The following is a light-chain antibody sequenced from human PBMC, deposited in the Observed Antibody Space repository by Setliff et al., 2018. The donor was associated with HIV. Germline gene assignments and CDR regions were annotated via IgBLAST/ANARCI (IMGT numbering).Light chain of an antibody. CDR3: SSYTSSSTYV. Sequence: QSVLTQPASVSGSPGQLITISCTGTSSDIGGYNYVSWYQQHPGKAPKLMIYDVSKRPSGVSNRFSGSKSGNTASLTISGLQAEDEAAYYCSSYTSSSTYVFATGTKVTVL. V-gene: IGLV2-14*01. CDR1: SSDIGGYNY. CDR2: DVS. J-gene: IGLJ1*01.